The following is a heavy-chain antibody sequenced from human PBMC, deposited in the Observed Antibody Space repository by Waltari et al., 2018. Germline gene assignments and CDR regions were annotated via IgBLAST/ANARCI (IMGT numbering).Heavy chain of an antibody. D-gene: IGHD2-8*01. CDR1: GYTFTGYY. CDR3: ATDRTNDYVNYYYGMDV. Sequence: QVQLVQSGAEVKKPGASVKVSCKASGYTFTGYYMHWVRQAPGQGLEWMGWINPNSGGTNYAQKFQGRVTMTRDTSISTAYMELSSLRSEDTAVYYCATDRTNDYVNYYYGMDVWGQGTTVTVSS. V-gene: IGHV1-2*02. CDR2: INPNSGGT. J-gene: IGHJ6*02.